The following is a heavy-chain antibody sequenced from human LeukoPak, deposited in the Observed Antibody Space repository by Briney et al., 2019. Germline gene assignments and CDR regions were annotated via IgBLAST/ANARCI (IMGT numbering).Heavy chain of an antibody. Sequence: ASVKVSCKASGYTFTSYYLHWVRQAPAHGLEWVGIINPSSGSTSYAQKFHGRVTMTRDTSTGTVYMVLSSLRSEDTAVDYCAREKRITVIVVTGNTFDIWGQGTMVTVS. CDR3: AREKRITVIVVTGNTFDI. V-gene: IGHV1-46*01. CDR2: INPSSGST. J-gene: IGHJ3*02. CDR1: GYTFTSYY. D-gene: IGHD3-22*01.